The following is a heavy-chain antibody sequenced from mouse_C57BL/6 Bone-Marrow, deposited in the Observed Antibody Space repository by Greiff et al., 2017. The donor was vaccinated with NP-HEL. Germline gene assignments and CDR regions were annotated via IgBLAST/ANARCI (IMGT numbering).Heavy chain of an antibody. CDR3: AGTHYGSSYGYFDV. Sequence: VQLQQSGPGLVQPSQSLSITCTVSGFSLTSYGVHWVRQSPGKGLEWLGVIWSGGSTDYNAAFITSLSISTDNSKSQVFFKRNSLQADDTAIYYCAGTHYGSSYGYFDVWGTGTTVTVSS. CDR2: IWSGGST. D-gene: IGHD1-1*01. J-gene: IGHJ1*03. CDR1: GFSLTSYG. V-gene: IGHV2-2*01.